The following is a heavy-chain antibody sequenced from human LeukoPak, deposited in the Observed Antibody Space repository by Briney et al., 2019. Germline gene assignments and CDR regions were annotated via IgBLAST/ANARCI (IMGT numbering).Heavy chain of an antibody. CDR1: GGSFSGYY. D-gene: IGHD2-2*01. J-gene: IGHJ4*02. CDR3: ARGGYCSSTSCYGDFDY. V-gene: IGHV4-34*01. Sequence: PETLSLTCAVYGGSFSGYYWSWIRQPPGKGLEWIGEINHSGSTNYNPSLKSRVTISVDTSKNQFSLKLSSVTAADTAVHYCARGGYCSSTSCYGDFDYWGQGTPVTVSS. CDR2: INHSGST.